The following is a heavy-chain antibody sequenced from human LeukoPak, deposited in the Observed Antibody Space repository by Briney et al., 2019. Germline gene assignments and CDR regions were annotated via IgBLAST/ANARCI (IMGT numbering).Heavy chain of an antibody. D-gene: IGHD3-9*01. CDR3: ARTLYYDILTGHHDAFDI. CDR2: IIPIFGTA. V-gene: IGHV1-69*13. Sequence: SVKVSCKASGGTFSSYAISWVRQAPGQGLEWMGGIIPIFGTANYAQKFQGRVTITADESTSTAYMELSSLRSEDTAVYYCARTLYYDILTGHHDAFDIWGQGTMVTVSS. J-gene: IGHJ3*02. CDR1: GGTFSSYA.